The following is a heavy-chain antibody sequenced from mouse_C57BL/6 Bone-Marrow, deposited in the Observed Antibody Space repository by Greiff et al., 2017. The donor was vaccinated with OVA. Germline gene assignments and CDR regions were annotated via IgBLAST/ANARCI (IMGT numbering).Heavy chain of an antibody. CDR1: GYTFTDYE. CDR3: TSSYSNYYAMDY. Sequence: VQLQQSGAELVRPGASVTLSCKASGYTFTDYEMHWVKQTPVHGLEWIGAIDPETGGTAYNQKFKGKAILTADKSSSTAYMELRSLTSEDSAVYYGTSSYSNYYAMDYWGQGTSVTVSS. V-gene: IGHV1-15*01. D-gene: IGHD2-5*01. J-gene: IGHJ4*01. CDR2: IDPETGGT.